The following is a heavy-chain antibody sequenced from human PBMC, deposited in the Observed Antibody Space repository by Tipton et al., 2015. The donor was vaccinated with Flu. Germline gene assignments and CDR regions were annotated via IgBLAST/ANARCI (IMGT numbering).Heavy chain of an antibody. D-gene: IGHD2-8*01. Sequence: GSLRLSCAASGYTFSTYWMSWVRQAPGKGLEWVAHIKQDGSEKYYVDSVKGRFTISRDNAKNSLYLQMNSLRTEDTAFYYCATSMFHIWGQGTMVTVSS. CDR1: GYTFSTYW. CDR3: ATSMFHI. CDR2: IKQDGSEK. V-gene: IGHV3-7*01. J-gene: IGHJ3*02.